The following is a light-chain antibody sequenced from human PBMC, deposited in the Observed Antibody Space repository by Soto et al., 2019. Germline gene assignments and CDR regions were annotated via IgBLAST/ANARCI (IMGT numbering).Light chain of an antibody. CDR3: QSYDSSLGGSV. Sequence: QAVVTQPPSVSGAPGQRVTISCTGSTSNIGAGYDVHWYQQLPGTAPKLLMYDNNNRPSGVPDRFSGSKSGTSASLAITGLQADDEADYHCQSYDSSLGGSVFGGGTQLTVL. V-gene: IGLV1-40*01. J-gene: IGLJ2*01. CDR1: TSNIGAGYD. CDR2: DNN.